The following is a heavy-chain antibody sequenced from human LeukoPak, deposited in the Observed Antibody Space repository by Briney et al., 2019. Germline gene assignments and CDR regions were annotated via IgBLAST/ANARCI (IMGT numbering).Heavy chain of an antibody. D-gene: IGHD6-13*01. CDR3: AKDGEGPRSSWPKIGNWFDP. V-gene: IGHV3-43*02. CDR2: ISGDGGST. CDR1: GFTFDDYA. Sequence: GGSLRLSCAASGFTFDDYAMHWVRQAPGKGLEWVSLISGDGGSTYYADSVKGRFTISRDNSKNSLYLQMSSLRTEDTALYYCAKDGEGPRSSWPKIGNWFDPWGQGTLVTVSS. J-gene: IGHJ5*02.